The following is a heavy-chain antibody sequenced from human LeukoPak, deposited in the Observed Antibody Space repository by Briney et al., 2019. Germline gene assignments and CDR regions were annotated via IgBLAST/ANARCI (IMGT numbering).Heavy chain of an antibody. D-gene: IGHD4-17*01. V-gene: IGHV4-34*01. J-gene: IGHJ4*02. CDR3: ARMTTGHGY. CDR2: VNHSGYT. Sequence: SETLSLTCGVSGTSFTSYYWSCIRQTPGKGLEWIGEVNHSGYTTMNPSLKSRVTISVDTSTNQFSLMMTSVTAEDRVVYFCARMTTGHGYWGQGTLVTVSS. CDR1: GTSFTSYY.